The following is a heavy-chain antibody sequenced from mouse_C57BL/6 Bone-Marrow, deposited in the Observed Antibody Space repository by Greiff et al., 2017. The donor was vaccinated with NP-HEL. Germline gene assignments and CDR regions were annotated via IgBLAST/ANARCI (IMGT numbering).Heavy chain of an antibody. Sequence: VQLQQSGPELVKPGASVKISCKASGYAFSSSWMNWVKQRPGKGLEWIGRIYPGDGDTNYNGKFKGKATLTADKSSSTAYMQLSSLTSEDSAVYFCARNSYYYGSSYVCYWYFDVWGTGTTVTVSS. CDR3: ARNSYYYGSSYVCYWYFDV. CDR1: GYAFSSSW. D-gene: IGHD1-1*01. V-gene: IGHV1-82*01. CDR2: IYPGDGDT. J-gene: IGHJ1*03.